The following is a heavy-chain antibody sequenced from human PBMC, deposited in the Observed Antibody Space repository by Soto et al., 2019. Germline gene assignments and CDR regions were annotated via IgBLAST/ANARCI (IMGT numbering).Heavy chain of an antibody. D-gene: IGHD3-9*01. CDR1: GYIFSNYF. Sequence: GASVKVSCKASGYIFSNYFMHCVRQAPGQGLEWVGMVNPDGGRPSYPQKFLGRVTMTRDTSTNTLYLELYSLRSEDTAVYYCAREALTGYRDFDYWGQGTLVTVSS. J-gene: IGHJ4*02. CDR2: VNPDGGRP. CDR3: AREALTGYRDFDY. V-gene: IGHV1-46*01.